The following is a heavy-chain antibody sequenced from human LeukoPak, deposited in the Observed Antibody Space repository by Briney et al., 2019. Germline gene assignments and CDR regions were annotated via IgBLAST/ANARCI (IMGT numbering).Heavy chain of an antibody. J-gene: IGHJ2*01. CDR1: GGTFSSYA. CDR2: IIPIFGTA. CDR3: ARDQSQDYGDPWWYFDL. Sequence: SMKVSCKASGGTFSSYAISWVRQAPGQGLEWMGGIIPIFGTANYAQKFQGRVTITADESTSTAYMELSSLRSEDTAVYYCARDQSQDYGDPWWYFDLWGRGTLVTVSS. D-gene: IGHD4-17*01. V-gene: IGHV1-69*13.